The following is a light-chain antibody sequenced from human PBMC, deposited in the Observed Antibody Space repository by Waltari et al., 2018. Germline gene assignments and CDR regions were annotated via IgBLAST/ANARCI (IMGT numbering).Light chain of an antibody. CDR3: QAYNFYPVT. Sequence: QMTQSPSTLSASVGDRVTITCRASDSVKNNLAWFQHKPGKAPKVLIHKASKLEGGVPSRFSGSGYGTDFTLTISSLQPDDFATYYCQAYNFYPVTFGGGTKVEIK. CDR1: DSVKNN. J-gene: IGKJ4*01. CDR2: KAS. V-gene: IGKV1-5*03.